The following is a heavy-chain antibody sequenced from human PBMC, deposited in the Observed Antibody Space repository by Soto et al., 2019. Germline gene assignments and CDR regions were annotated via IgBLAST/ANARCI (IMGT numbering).Heavy chain of an antibody. J-gene: IGHJ4*02. CDR3: TKDLWPYLPAGGEFDS. CDR2: ISGSAGST. D-gene: IGHD3-16*01. CDR1: GFTFSSYA. V-gene: IGHV3-23*01. Sequence: EVQLLESGGGLVQPGGSLRLSCAASGFTFSSYAMSWVRQAPGKGLEWVSAISGSAGSTYYADSVKGRFTISRDNSKNTLYLKMNSLRAEATAVFYCTKDLWPYLPAGGEFDSWGQGTLVTVSS.